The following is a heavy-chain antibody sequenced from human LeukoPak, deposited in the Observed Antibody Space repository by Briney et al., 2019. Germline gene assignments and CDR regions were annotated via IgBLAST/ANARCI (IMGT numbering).Heavy chain of an antibody. CDR1: GYTFTGYY. D-gene: IGHD3-22*01. CDR2: INPNSGGT. Sequence: ASVKVSCKASGYTFTGYYMHWVRQAPGQGLEWMGWINPNSGGTNYAQKFQGRVTMTRDTSISTAYMELSNLRSDDTAVYYCARDLDDSSGYSFDYWGQGTLVTVSS. CDR3: ARDLDDSSGYSFDY. J-gene: IGHJ4*02. V-gene: IGHV1-2*02.